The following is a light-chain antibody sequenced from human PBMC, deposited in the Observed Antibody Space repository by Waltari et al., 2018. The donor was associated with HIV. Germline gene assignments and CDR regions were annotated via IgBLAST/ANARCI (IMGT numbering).Light chain of an antibody. CDR2: GVN. V-gene: IGLV2-8*01. Sequence: QSALTQPPSASGSPGQSVTFSCTGTSRDVGAYNFVSWYQQHPGKAPKLLIYGVNQRPSGVPVRFSGSKSGNTASLTVSGLQADDEADYYCSSYAGPNHLLFGGGTKLTVL. J-gene: IGLJ2*01. CDR3: SSYAGPNHLL. CDR1: SRDVGAYNF.